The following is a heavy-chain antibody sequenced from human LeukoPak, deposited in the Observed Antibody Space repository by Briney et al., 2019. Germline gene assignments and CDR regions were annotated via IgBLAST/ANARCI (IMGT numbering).Heavy chain of an antibody. Sequence: ASVKVSCKASGGTFSSYAISWVRQAPGQGLEWMGWISAYNGNTNYAQKPQGRVTMTTDTSTSTAYMELRSLRSDDTAVYYCARDVVVAATTAFDIWGQGTMVTVSS. CDR1: GGTFSSYA. CDR2: ISAYNGNT. CDR3: ARDVVVAATTAFDI. D-gene: IGHD2-15*01. J-gene: IGHJ3*02. V-gene: IGHV1-18*01.